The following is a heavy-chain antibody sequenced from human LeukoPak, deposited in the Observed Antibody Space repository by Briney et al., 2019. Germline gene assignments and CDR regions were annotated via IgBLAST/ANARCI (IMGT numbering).Heavy chain of an antibody. CDR2: IWHDGSNK. CDR3: ARAGGSRYGYAFDV. CDR1: GFTFSDYG. J-gene: IGHJ3*01. V-gene: IGHV3-33*01. D-gene: IGHD5-12*01. Sequence: GGSLRLSCVASGFTFSDYGMHWVRQAPGKGLEWVAVIWHDGSNKYYADSVKGRSTISRDNSENTLYLQMNSLRVEDTALFYCARAGGSRYGYAFDVWGQGTLVTVSS.